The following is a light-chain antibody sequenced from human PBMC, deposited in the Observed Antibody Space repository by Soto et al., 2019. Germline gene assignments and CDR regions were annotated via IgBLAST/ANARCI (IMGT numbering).Light chain of an antibody. CDR2: LNSDGSH. V-gene: IGLV4-69*01. Sequence: QPVLTQCPSASASLGASVKLTCTLSSGNSNYAIAWHQQQSEKGPRYLMKLNSDGSHSKGDGIPDRFSGSSSGAERYLTISSLQSEDEADYYCQTWGSGIVVFGGGTKHTVL. CDR1: SGNSNYA. J-gene: IGLJ2*01. CDR3: QTWGSGIVV.